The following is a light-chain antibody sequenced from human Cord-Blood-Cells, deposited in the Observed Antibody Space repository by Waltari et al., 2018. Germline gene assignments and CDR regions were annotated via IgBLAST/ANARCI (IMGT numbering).Light chain of an antibody. Sequence: EIVLTQSPATLSLSPGERATLSCRASQSVSSYLAWYQQKPGQAPRLLLYDASNRATGSPARFSGSGSGTDFTLTISSLEPEDFAVYYCQQRSNWRITFGQGTRLEIK. J-gene: IGKJ5*01. CDR3: QQRSNWRIT. CDR2: DAS. V-gene: IGKV3-11*01. CDR1: QSVSSY.